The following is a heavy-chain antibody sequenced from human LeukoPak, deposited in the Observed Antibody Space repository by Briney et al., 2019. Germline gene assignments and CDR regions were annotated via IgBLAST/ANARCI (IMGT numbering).Heavy chain of an antibody. CDR3: AKVSWYYYGSGSYSWFDP. D-gene: IGHD3-10*01. V-gene: IGHV3-23*01. CDR1: GFTFSSYA. J-gene: IGHJ5*02. CDR2: ISGSGGST. Sequence: TGGSLRLSWAASGFTFSSYAMSWVRQAPGKGLEWVSAISGSGGSTYYADSVKGRFTISRDNSKNTLYLQMNSLRAEDTAVYYCAKVSWYYYGSGSYSWFDPWGQGTLVTVSS.